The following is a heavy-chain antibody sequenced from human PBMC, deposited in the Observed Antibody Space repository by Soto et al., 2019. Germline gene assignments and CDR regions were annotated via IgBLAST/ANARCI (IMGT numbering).Heavy chain of an antibody. CDR2: VENSGST. Sequence: SETLSLTCSVSGGSVSSESYYWSWIRQTPGKGLEWIGNVENSGSTKYNPSLKSRVTISVDTSKNQFSLKLSSVTGADTAVYYCARERGDSHWIDPWGHGTLVTVSS. V-gene: IGHV4-61*01. CDR3: ARERGDSHWIDP. D-gene: IGHD2-21*01. J-gene: IGHJ5*02. CDR1: GGSVSSESYY.